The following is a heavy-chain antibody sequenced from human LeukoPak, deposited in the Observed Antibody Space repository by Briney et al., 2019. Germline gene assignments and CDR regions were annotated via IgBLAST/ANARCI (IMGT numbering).Heavy chain of an antibody. CDR1: GYSFTSYD. Sequence: ASVKVSCKASGYSFTSYDINWVRQATGQGLEWMGWMNPNSGNTGYAQKFQGRVSITRNTSISTAYMELSSLTSEDTAVYYCARGGNSNYVLYWGQRTLVTVSS. CDR3: ARGGNSNYVLY. J-gene: IGHJ4*02. V-gene: IGHV1-8*01. CDR2: MNPNSGNT. D-gene: IGHD4-11*01.